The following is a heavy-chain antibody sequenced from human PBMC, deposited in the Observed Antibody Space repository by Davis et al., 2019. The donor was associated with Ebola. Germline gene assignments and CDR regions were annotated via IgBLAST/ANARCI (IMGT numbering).Heavy chain of an antibody. CDR1: GFTFSSYS. CDR2: ISGSGGST. D-gene: IGHD6-6*01. Sequence: GESLKISCAASGFTFSSYSMNWVRQAPGKGLEWVSAISGSGGSTYYADSVKGRFTISRDNSKNTLYLQMNSLRAEDTAVYYCAKVPYSIAARNWFDPWGQGTLVTVSS. V-gene: IGHV3-23*01. CDR3: AKVPYSIAARNWFDP. J-gene: IGHJ5*02.